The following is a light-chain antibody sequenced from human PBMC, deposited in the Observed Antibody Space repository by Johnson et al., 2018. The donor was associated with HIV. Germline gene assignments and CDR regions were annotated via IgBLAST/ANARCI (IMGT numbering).Light chain of an antibody. J-gene: IGLJ1*01. V-gene: IGLV1-51*02. CDR2: ENN. CDR3: GTWDSSLSAFYV. Sequence: QSVLTQPPSVSAAPGQKVTISCSGSSSNIGNNYVSWYQQLPGTAPKLLIYENNKRPSGIPDRFSGSKSGTSATLGITGLQTGDEADYYCGTWDSSLSAFYVFGTGPKVTAL. CDR1: SSNIGNNY.